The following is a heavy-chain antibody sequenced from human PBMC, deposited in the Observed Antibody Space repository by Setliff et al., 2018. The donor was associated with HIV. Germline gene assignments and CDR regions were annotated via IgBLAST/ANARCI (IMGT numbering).Heavy chain of an antibody. J-gene: IGHJ6*03. V-gene: IGHV4-39*07. Sequence: PSETLSLTCNVSGGSISNNNYYWGWGRQPPGKGLEWIASIYYTGTTSYNPALKSRVALSVGAAKNQFSLKMTSVTAADTAVYYCAREKDYDLGLGYYMDVWGKGTTVTVSS. CDR1: GGSISNNNYY. CDR3: AREKDYDLGLGYYMDV. CDR2: IYYTGTT. D-gene: IGHD3-3*01.